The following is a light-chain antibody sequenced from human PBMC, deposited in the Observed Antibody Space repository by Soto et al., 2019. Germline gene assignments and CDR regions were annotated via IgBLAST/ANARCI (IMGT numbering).Light chain of an antibody. Sequence: QSALTQPRSVSGSPGQSVTISCTGTSSDVGGYNYVSWYQQHPAKAPKLMIYDVSNRPSGVPDRFSGSKSGNTASLTISVLQAEDEADYYCCSYAGSYTWVFGGGTKLTVL. V-gene: IGLV2-11*01. J-gene: IGLJ3*02. CDR2: DVS. CDR1: SSDVGGYNY. CDR3: CSYAGSYTWV.